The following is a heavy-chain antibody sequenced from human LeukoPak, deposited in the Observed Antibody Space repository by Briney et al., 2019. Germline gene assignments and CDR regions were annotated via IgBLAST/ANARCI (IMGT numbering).Heavy chain of an antibody. J-gene: IGHJ4*02. CDR3: ARAQRAVSSPSGY. CDR1: GYTFTGYY. CDR2: INPNSGGT. D-gene: IGHD3-16*02. V-gene: IGHV1-2*06. Sequence: ASVKVSCKASGYTFTGYYMHWVRQAPGQGLEWMGRINPNSGGTNYAQKLQGRVTMTRDNSMSTAYMGLSRLRSDDTAVYYCARAQRAVSSPSGYWGQGTLVTVSS.